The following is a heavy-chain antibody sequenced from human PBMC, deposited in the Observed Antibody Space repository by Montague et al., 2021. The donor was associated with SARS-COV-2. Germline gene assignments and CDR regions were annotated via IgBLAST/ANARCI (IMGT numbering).Heavy chain of an antibody. Sequence: SETLSLTCSVSGGSISSSYWSWIRQPPGKGLEWIGYIYHYGSAKYNPSLKSRVTISVDTSKNQFSLKLRSVTAVDTAVYYCARHANWDSYYFDYWGQGTLVTVSS. V-gene: IGHV4-59*08. J-gene: IGHJ4*02. CDR3: ARHANWDSYYFDY. CDR1: GGSISSSY. D-gene: IGHD7-27*01. CDR2: IYHYGSA.